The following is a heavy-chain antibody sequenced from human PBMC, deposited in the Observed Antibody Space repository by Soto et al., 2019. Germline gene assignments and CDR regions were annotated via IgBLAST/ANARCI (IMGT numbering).Heavy chain of an antibody. J-gene: IGHJ4*02. CDR2: INPNSGVT. CDR1: GYTFTGYF. CDR3: ARGVGEADTSNLYHLDC. D-gene: IGHD2-15*01. V-gene: IGHV1-2*02. Sequence: GASVKVSCKASGYTFTGYFMPWVRQAPVQGFEWMGWINPNSGVTNYARKFQGRVTMTRDKSISTAYMELSRLRSDDTAVYYCARGVGEADTSNLYHLDCGSQGTLVTFSS.